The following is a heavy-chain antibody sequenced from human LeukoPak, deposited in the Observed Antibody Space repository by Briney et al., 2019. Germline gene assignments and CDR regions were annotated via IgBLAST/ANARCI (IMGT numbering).Heavy chain of an antibody. CDR2: INPNSGVT. V-gene: IGHV1-2*02. D-gene: IGHD5-12*01. CDR3: ATAVLYGGNDFDY. J-gene: IGHJ4*02. CDR1: GYTFTGYY. Sequence: VSVKVSCKASGYTFTGYYMHWVRQAPGQGLEWMGWINPNSGVTKFAQRFQGRVTMTRDTSTSTAYLDLSSLRSDDTAVYYCATAVLYGGNDFDYWGQGNVVAVSS.